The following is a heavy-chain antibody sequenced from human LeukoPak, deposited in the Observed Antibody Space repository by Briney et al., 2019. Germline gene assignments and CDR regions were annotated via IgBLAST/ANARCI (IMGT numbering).Heavy chain of an antibody. J-gene: IGHJ4*02. CDR3: ARLQYSFLYGSGSYGVDY. V-gene: IGHV3-30*02. CDR1: GFTFRNYG. CDR2: IRDDGSNK. Sequence: GGSLRLSCAASGFTFRNYGMHWVRHTPGKGLEWVAFIRDDGSNKYYADSVKGRFTISRDNARNSLYLQMNSLRAEDTAVYYCARLQYSFLYGSGSYGVDYWGQGTLATVSS. D-gene: IGHD3-10*01.